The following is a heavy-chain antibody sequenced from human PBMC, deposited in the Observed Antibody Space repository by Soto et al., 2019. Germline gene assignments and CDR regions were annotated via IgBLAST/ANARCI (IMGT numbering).Heavy chain of an antibody. J-gene: IGHJ4*02. CDR1: GDSISDFY. CDR3: ARDKGSFYDTTGWVFDY. V-gene: IGHV4-59*01. CDR2: IYDGGSA. Sequence: SETLSLTCTVSGDSISDFYWSWIRQPPGKGLEWIGYIYDGGSANYNPSLKSRVTISVDTSKNQFSLKLRSVTAADTAVYYCARDKGSFYDTTGWVFDYWGQGALVTVSS. D-gene: IGHD3-22*01.